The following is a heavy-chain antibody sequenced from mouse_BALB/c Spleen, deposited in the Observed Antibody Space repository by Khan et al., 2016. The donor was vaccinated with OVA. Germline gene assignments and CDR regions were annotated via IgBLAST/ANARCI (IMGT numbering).Heavy chain of an antibody. CDR3: ARKNGSDFDY. Sequence: VQVKQSGPELVKPGASVKISCKASGYSFTGYFMNWVMQSHGKSLEWIGRINPHIGETFYNQKFKGKATLTVDESSSTVHMELRSLASEDSAVYYCARKNGSDFDYWGQGTTLTVSS. J-gene: IGHJ2*01. CDR2: INPHIGET. V-gene: IGHV1-20*02. D-gene: IGHD1-1*01. CDR1: GYSFTGYF.